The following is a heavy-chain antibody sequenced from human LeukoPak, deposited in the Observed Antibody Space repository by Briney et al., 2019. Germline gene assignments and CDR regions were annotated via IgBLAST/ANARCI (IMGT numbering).Heavy chain of an antibody. J-gene: IGHJ3*02. CDR3: ARRCSGLANLPAPYNWNYVCAFDI. D-gene: IGHD1-7*01. CDR1: GGSISSSNW. V-gene: IGHV4-4*02. Sequence: PSETLSLTCAVSGGSISSSNWGSWVRQPPGKGLEWIGEIYHSGSTNYNPSLKSRVTISVDKSKNQFSLKLSSVTAADTAVYYCARRCSGLANLPAPYNWNYVCAFDIWGQGTMVTVSS. CDR2: IYHSGST.